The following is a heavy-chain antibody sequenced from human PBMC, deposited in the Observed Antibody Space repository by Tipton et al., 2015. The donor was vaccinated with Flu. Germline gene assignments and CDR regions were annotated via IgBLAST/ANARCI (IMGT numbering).Heavy chain of an antibody. CDR1: GFTFNNYW. J-gene: IGHJ1*01. Sequence: GSLRLSCAASGFTFNNYWMSWVRQAPGKGLEWVANIKQDGSEKHYVDSVKGRFTISRDNAKNSVYLQMNSLRVEDTAVYYCAREGGYCNSATCYKYFPPWGQGTLVTVYS. CDR2: IKQDGSEK. D-gene: IGHD2-2*02. V-gene: IGHV3-7*03. CDR3: AREGGYCNSATCYKYFPP.